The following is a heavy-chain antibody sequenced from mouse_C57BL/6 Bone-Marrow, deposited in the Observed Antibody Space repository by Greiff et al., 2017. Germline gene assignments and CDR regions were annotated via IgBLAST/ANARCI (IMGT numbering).Heavy chain of an antibody. J-gene: IGHJ2*01. Sequence: QVQLQQPGAELVKPGASVKVSCKASGYTFTSYWMHWVKQRPGQGLEWIGRLHPSDSDTNYNQKFKGKATLTVDKSSSTAYMQLSSLTSEDSAVYYCAIRGSSSLYDFDYWGQGTTLTVAS. V-gene: IGHV1-74*01. CDR2: LHPSDSDT. CDR3: AIRGSSSLYDFDY. CDR1: GYTFTSYW. D-gene: IGHD1-1*01.